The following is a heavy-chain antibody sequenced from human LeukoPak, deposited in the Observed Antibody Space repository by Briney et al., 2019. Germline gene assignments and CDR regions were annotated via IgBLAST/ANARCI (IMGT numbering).Heavy chain of an antibody. D-gene: IGHD6-13*01. CDR3: ATLRKYSSSRYIWFDP. V-gene: IGHV1-69*13. Sequence: SVKVSCKASGGTFSSYAISWVRQAPGQGLEWMGGIIPIFGTANYAQKFQGRVTITADESTSTAYMELSSLRSEDTAVYYCATLRKYSSSRYIWFDPWGQGTLVTVSS. J-gene: IGHJ5*02. CDR1: GGTFSSYA. CDR2: IIPIFGTA.